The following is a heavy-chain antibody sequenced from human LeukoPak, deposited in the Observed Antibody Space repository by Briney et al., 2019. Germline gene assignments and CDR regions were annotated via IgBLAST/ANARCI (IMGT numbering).Heavy chain of an antibody. CDR2: IYHSGST. J-gene: IGHJ4*02. V-gene: IGHV4-4*02. Sequence: PSETLSLTCAVSGGSISSSNWWSWVRQPPGKGLEWIGEIYHSGSTYYNPSLKSRVTISVDTSKNQFSLKLSSVTAADTAVYYCARLGYSSGPFDYWGQGTLVTVSS. CDR1: GGSISSSNW. D-gene: IGHD6-19*01. CDR3: ARLGYSSGPFDY.